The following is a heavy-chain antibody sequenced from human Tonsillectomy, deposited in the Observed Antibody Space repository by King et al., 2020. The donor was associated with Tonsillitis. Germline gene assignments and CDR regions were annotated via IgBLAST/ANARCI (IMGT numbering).Heavy chain of an antibody. V-gene: IGHV3-33*01. CDR2: IWYDGSNK. J-gene: IGHJ4*02. Sequence: VQLVESGGGVVQPGRSLRLSCAASGLTFSSYGMHWVRQAPGKGLEWVAIIWYDGSNKYYADSVKSRFTISRDNSKNTLYLQMNSLRAEDTAVYYCAREGPHGTGNDYWGQGTLVTVSS. CDR1: GLTFSSYG. D-gene: IGHD1-1*01. CDR3: AREGPHGTGNDY.